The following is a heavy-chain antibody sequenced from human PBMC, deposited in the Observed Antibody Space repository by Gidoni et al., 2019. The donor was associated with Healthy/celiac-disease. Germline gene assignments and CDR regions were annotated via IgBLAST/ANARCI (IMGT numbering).Heavy chain of an antibody. Sequence: KGLEWIGEINHSGSTNYNPSLKSRVTISVDTSKNQFSLKLSSVTAADTAVYYCARGGRAYFQHWGQGTLVTVSS. CDR3: ARGGRAYFQH. J-gene: IGHJ1*01. CDR2: INHSGST. V-gene: IGHV4-34*01.